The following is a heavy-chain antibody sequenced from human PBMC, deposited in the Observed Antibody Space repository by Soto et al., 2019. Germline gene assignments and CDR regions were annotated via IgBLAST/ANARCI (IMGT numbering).Heavy chain of an antibody. J-gene: IGHJ5*02. CDR3: ARDQTYNNWSKSFDP. V-gene: IGHV6-1*01. D-gene: IGHD1-20*01. Sequence: SPTISLTCAISGDSVSSDSVAWNWIRQSPSRGLEWLGRTYYRSKWYNDYAVSVKSRITINSDTSKNQFSLHLNSVTPEDTAVYYCARDQTYNNWSKSFDPWGQGILVSVS. CDR2: TYYRSKWYN. CDR1: GDSVSSDSVA.